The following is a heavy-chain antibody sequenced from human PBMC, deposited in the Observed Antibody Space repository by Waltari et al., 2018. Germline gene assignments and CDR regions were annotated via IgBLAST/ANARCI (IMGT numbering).Heavy chain of an antibody. CDR3: VWRRSGSQSFGDY. V-gene: IGHV1-69*05. Sequence: QVQLVQSGAEVKKPGSSVKVSCKASGGTFSIYAISWVRPAPGQGLEWMGGILPIFGTANYAQKCQGRVTITTDESTSTAYMELSSLRSEDTAVYYCVWRRSGSQSFGDYWGQGTLVTVSS. D-gene: IGHD1-26*01. J-gene: IGHJ4*02. CDR2: ILPIFGTA. CDR1: GGTFSIYA.